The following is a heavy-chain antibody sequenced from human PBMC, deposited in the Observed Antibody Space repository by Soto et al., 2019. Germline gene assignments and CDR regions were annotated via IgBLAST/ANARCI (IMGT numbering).Heavy chain of an antibody. D-gene: IGHD3-3*01. CDR1: GYTFTSYG. J-gene: IGHJ6*02. CDR2: ISAYNGNT. Sequence: ASVKVSCKASGYTFTSYGISWVRQAPGQGLEWMGWISAYNGNTNYAQKLQGRVTMTTDTSTSTTYKELRSLRSEDKAVNYSARGMYDFWSGYYFVHYYYYGMDVWGQGTTVTVSS. CDR3: ARGMYDFWSGYYFVHYYYYGMDV. V-gene: IGHV1-18*01.